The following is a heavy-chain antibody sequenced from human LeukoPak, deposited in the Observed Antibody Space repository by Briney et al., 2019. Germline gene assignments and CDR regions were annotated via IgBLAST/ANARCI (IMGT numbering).Heavy chain of an antibody. V-gene: IGHV4-59*01. CDR1: GGSISSYY. J-gene: IGHJ5*02. Sequence: SETLSLTCTVSGGSISSYYWSWIRQPPGKGLEWIGYIYYSGSTNYNPSLKSRVTISVDTSKNQFSLRLSSVTAADTAVYYCARYSGSYWGGDWFDPWGQGTLVTVSS. CDR2: IYYSGST. D-gene: IGHD1-26*01. CDR3: ARYSGSYWGGDWFDP.